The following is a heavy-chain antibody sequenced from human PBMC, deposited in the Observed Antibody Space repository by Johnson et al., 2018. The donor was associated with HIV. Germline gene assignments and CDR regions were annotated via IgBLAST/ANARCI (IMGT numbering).Heavy chain of an antibody. CDR1: GFTFSSYA. D-gene: IGHD5-24*01. Sequence: VQLVESGGGVVQPGKSLRLSCAASGFTFSSYAMSWVRQAPGKGLEWVSAISGSGGSTYYTDSVKGRFTISRDNSKNTRCLQMNSLRAEDTAVFYCARACRDGYTCDVYDIWGQGTMVTVSS. CDR3: ARACRDGYTCDVYDI. V-gene: IGHV3-23*04. J-gene: IGHJ3*02. CDR2: ISGSGGST.